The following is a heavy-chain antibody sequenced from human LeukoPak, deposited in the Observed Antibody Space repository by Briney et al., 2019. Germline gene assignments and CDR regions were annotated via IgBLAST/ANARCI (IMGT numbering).Heavy chain of an antibody. V-gene: IGHV3-53*01. D-gene: IGHD1-1*01. J-gene: IGHJ4*02. CDR3: ARNDVALPDY. CDR2: IYSGGNT. Sequence: PGGSLRLSCAASGFTVSSNYMSWVRQAPGKGLEWVSLIYSGGNTYYADSVKGRFTISRDNSKNTLYLQMNSLRAEDTAVYYCARNDVALPDYSGQGTLVTVSS. CDR1: GFTVSSNY.